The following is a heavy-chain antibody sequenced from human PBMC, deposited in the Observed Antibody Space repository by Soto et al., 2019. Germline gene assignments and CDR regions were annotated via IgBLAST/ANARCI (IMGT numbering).Heavy chain of an antibody. Sequence: EVQLVESGGGLIQPGGSLRLSCAASGFTVSSNYMSWVRQAPGKGLEWVSVIYSGGSTYYADSVKGRFTISRDNSKNTLYLPMNSLRAEDTAVYYCARDLRTLYGMDVWGQGTTVTVSS. CDR1: GFTVSSNY. V-gene: IGHV3-53*01. J-gene: IGHJ6*02. CDR2: IYSGGST. CDR3: ARDLRTLYGMDV.